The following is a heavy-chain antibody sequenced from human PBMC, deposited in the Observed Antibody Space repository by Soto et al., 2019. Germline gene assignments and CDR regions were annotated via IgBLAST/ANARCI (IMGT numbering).Heavy chain of an antibody. D-gene: IGHD3-10*01. J-gene: IGHJ6*02. CDR3: ARVLRGYGMDV. CDR2: ISSSSRYI. Sequence: ESGGGLVKPGGSLRLSCAASGFTFSSYSMNWVRQAPGKGLEWVSSISSSSRYIYYADSVKGRFTISSDNAKNSLYLQMNSLRAEDTAVYYCARVLRGYGMDVWGQGTTVTVSS. V-gene: IGHV3-21*01. CDR1: GFTFSSYS.